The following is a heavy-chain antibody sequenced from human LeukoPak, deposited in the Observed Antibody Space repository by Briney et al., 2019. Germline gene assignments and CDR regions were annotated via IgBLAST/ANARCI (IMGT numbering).Heavy chain of an antibody. CDR3: AKDIRPLSSSWLFDS. Sequence: GGSLRLSCSASGVTFSSYAMHWVRQAPGKGLEYVSAINSNGGSTFYADSVKGRFTISRDNSKNTLYLQMNSLRAEDTAVYYCAKDIRPLSSSWLFDSWGQGTLVTVSS. J-gene: IGHJ4*02. V-gene: IGHV3-64*04. CDR2: INSNGGST. CDR1: GVTFSSYA. D-gene: IGHD6-13*01.